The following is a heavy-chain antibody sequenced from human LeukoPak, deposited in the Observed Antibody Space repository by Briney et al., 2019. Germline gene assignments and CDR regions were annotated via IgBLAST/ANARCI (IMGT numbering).Heavy chain of an antibody. CDR3: ARDPSGPYVWGSYRYSHFDY. CDR2: ISYDGSNE. V-gene: IGHV3-30*04. D-gene: IGHD3-16*02. CDR1: GFTFSSYV. Sequence: SGGSLRLPCAASGFTFSSYVMHWVRQAPGKGLEWVAIISYDGSNEYYADSVKGRFTISRENSKNTLYLQMNSLRAEDTAVYYCARDPSGPYVWGSYRYSHFDYWGQGTLVTVSS. J-gene: IGHJ4*02.